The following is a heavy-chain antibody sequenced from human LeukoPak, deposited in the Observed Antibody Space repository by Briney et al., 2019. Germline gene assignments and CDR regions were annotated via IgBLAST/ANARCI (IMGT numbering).Heavy chain of an antibody. CDR2: ISGSGGST. Sequence: GGSLRLSCAASGFTFSRYWMHWVRQAPGKGLLWVSGISGSGGSTYHADSVKGRFTISRDNSKNTLYLQMNSLRAEDTAVYYCAKELDSSGHFDYWGQGTLVTVS. CDR3: AKELDSSGHFDY. D-gene: IGHD3-22*01. CDR1: GFTFSRYW. J-gene: IGHJ4*02. V-gene: IGHV3-23*01.